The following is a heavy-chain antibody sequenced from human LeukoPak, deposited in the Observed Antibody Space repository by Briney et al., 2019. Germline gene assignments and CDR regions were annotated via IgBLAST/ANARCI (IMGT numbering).Heavy chain of an antibody. D-gene: IGHD1-26*01. CDR3: ARLVGARSQADY. Sequence: PSETLSLTCGVSGYSISSGYYWGWIRQPPGKGLEWIGNMYHSGITYYNPSLKSRVTISADTSKNQFSLRLISVTAADTAVYYCARLVGARSQADYWGQGTLVTVST. J-gene: IGHJ4*02. CDR1: GYSISSGYY. V-gene: IGHV4-38-2*01. CDR2: MYHSGIT.